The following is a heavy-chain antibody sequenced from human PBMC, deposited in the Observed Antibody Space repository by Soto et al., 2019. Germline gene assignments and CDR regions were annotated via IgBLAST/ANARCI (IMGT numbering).Heavy chain of an antibody. V-gene: IGHV1-18*04. CDR3: AAYDSSATGYFDY. Sequence: SVKVSFKASGYTFSSYGISWVRQAPGQGLEWMGWISAYNGNTNYAQKLQGRVTMTTDTSTSTAYMELRSLRSDDTAVYYCAAYDSSATGYFDYWGQGTLVTVSS. D-gene: IGHD3-22*01. CDR1: GYTFSSYG. CDR2: ISAYNGNT. J-gene: IGHJ4*02.